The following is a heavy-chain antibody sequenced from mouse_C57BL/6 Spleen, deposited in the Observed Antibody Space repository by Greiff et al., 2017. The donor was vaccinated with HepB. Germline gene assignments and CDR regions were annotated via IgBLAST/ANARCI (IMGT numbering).Heavy chain of an antibody. J-gene: IGHJ3*01. V-gene: IGHV1-15*01. Sequence: QVHVKQSGAELVRPGASVTLSCKASGYTFTDYEMHWVKQTPVHGLEWIGAIDPETGGTAYNQKFKGKAILTADKSSSTAYMELRSLTSEDSAVYYCTREGNYYGSTHFAYWGQGTLVTVSA. CDR2: IDPETGGT. D-gene: IGHD1-1*01. CDR3: TREGNYYGSTHFAY. CDR1: GYTFTDYE.